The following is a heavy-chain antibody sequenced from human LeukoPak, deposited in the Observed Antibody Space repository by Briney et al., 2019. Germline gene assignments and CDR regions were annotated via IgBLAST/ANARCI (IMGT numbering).Heavy chain of an antibody. Sequence: GGSLRLSCAASGFTFSSSAMSWVRQAPGKGLEWISGISGSGASTYYADSVKGRFTISRDDSRNTLYLQMNSLRGDDTAVYYCARGSTYDFWSGDALDVWGQGTMVTVSS. V-gene: IGHV3-23*01. J-gene: IGHJ3*01. CDR2: ISGSGAST. D-gene: IGHD3-3*01. CDR3: ARGSTYDFWSGDALDV. CDR1: GFTFSSSA.